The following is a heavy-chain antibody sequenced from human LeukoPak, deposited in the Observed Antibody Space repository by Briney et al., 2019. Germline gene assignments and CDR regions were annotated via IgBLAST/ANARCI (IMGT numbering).Heavy chain of an antibody. J-gene: IGHJ6*03. CDR1: GGSISSSSYY. CDR3: ARWVVAADYYYYMDV. Sequence: SETLSLTCTVSGGSISSSSYYWGWIRQPQGKGLEWIVSIYYSGIIYYNPSLKSRVTISVDTSKNQFSLKLSSVTAADTAVYYCARWVVAADYYYYMDVWGKGTTVTVSS. V-gene: IGHV4-39*07. CDR2: IYYSGII. D-gene: IGHD2-15*01.